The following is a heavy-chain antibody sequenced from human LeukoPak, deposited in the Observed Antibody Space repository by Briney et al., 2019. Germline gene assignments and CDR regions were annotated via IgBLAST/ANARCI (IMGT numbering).Heavy chain of an antibody. CDR2: ISGDGTIT. Sequence: GGSLRLSCAASGLNLDAYAMHWVRQAPGKGLEWVSLISGDGTITYYADSVKGRFTIPRDNSKNSLFLEMNSLRSEDTALYYCAKDTPLFYHYYGIDVWGQGTTVTVSS. V-gene: IGHV3-43*02. J-gene: IGHJ6*02. CDR1: GLNLDAYA. CDR3: AKDTPLFYHYYGIDV.